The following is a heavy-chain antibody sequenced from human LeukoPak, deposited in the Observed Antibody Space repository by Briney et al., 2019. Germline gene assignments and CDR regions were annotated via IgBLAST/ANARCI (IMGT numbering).Heavy chain of an antibody. J-gene: IGHJ4*02. Sequence: GGSLRLSCTASGFTFSSYSMNWVRQAPGKGLEWVSYISSGSSTIYYADSVKGRFTISRDNAKNSLYLQMNSLRDEHTAVYYCARERVGATDYWGQGTLVTVSS. CDR1: GFTFSSYS. CDR3: ARERVGATDY. CDR2: ISSGSSTI. V-gene: IGHV3-48*02. D-gene: IGHD1-26*01.